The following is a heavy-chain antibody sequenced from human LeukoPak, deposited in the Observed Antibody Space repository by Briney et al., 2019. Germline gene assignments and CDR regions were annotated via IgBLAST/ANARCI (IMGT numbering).Heavy chain of an antibody. CDR3: ARDFGDYLHFDY. Sequence: ASVKVSCKASGYTFTDYYIHWVRQAPGQGLEWMGIINPSGGSTSYAQKFQGRVTLTRDMSTRTVYMELSSLRSEDTAVYYCARDFGDYLHFDYWGQGTLVTVSS. V-gene: IGHV1-46*01. J-gene: IGHJ4*02. CDR2: INPSGGST. CDR1: GYTFTDYY. D-gene: IGHD4-17*01.